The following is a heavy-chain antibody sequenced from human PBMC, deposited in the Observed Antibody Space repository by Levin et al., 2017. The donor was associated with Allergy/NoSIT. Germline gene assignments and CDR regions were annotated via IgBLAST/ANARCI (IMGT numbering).Heavy chain of an antibody. CDR1: GGTFSSYA. D-gene: IGHD3-9*01. V-gene: IGHV1-69*06. CDR3: ARLEGYYDILTGYYTTLSGAFDI. Sequence: RASVKVSCKASGGTFSSYAISWVRQAPGQGLEWMGGIIPIFGTANYAQKFQGRVTITADKSTSTAYMELSSLRSEDTAVYYCARLEGYYDILTGYYTTLSGAFDIWGQGTMVTVSS. J-gene: IGHJ3*02. CDR2: IIPIFGTA.